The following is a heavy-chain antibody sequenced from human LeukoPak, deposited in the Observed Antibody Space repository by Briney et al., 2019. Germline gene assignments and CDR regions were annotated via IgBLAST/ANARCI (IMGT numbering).Heavy chain of an antibody. CDR3: ATNIDGVYY. CDR1: GFTFSSYG. CDR2: MSTSRSST. D-gene: IGHD2-8*01. V-gene: IGHV3-23*01. Sequence: SGGSLRLSCAASGFTFSSYGMHWVRQAPGKGLEWVSSMSTSRSSTCYADSVKGRFTISRDNSKSTLYLQMNSLRAEETAVYYCATNIDGVYYWGQGTLVIVSS. J-gene: IGHJ4*02.